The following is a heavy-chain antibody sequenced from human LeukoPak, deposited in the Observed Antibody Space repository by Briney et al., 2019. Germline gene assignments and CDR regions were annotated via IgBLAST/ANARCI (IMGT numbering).Heavy chain of an antibody. D-gene: IGHD3-3*01. Sequence: GGSLRLSCAASGFTFSSYGMHWVRQAPGKGLEWVAYIQYDGSNEQYAHSVKGRFRISRDSSKNILYLQMNSLRAEDTAVYYCARLQFLSGGYYAFDSWGQGSQVSVSS. CDR2: IQYDGSNE. J-gene: IGHJ4*02. CDR1: GFTFSSYG. CDR3: ARLQFLSGGYYAFDS. V-gene: IGHV3-30*19.